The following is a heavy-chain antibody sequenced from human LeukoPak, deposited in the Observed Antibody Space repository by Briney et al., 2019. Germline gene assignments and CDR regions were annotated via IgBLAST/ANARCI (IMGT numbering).Heavy chain of an antibody. CDR1: GFTLSYFA. V-gene: IGHV3-23*01. Sequence: GGSLRLSCAASGFTLSYFAMSWVRQAPGRGLEWVSTITASGSNTFYADSVKGRFTISRDNSKNTLSLQMNSLRAEDTAVYYCAKPDGPDYWGQGTLVTVSS. D-gene: IGHD1-14*01. J-gene: IGHJ4*02. CDR2: ITASGSNT. CDR3: AKPDGPDY.